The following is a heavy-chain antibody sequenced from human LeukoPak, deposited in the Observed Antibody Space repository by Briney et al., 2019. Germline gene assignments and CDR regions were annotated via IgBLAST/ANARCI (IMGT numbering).Heavy chain of an antibody. CDR2: IYYSGST. Sequence: SETLSLTCTVSGGSISSYYWSWIRQPPGKGLEWIGYIYYSGSTNYNPSLKSRVTISVDTSKNQFSLNLSSVTAADTAVYYCARWNAVTTSLDYWGQGILVAVSS. J-gene: IGHJ4*02. D-gene: IGHD4-17*01. CDR3: ARWNAVTTSLDY. CDR1: GGSISSYY. V-gene: IGHV4-59*08.